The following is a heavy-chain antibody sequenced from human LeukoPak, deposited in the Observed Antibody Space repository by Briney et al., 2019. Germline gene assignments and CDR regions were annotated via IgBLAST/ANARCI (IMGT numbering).Heavy chain of an antibody. J-gene: IGHJ4*02. V-gene: IGHV1-2*02. CDR3: AGDLFGYDFWSGYSGYFDY. D-gene: IGHD3-3*01. CDR1: GYTFTGYY. Sequence: GASVKVSCKASGYTFTGYYMHWVRQAPGQGLERMGWINPNSGGTNYAQKFQGRVTMTRDTSISTAYMELSRLRSDDTAVYYCAGDLFGYDFWSGYSGYFDYWGQGTLVTVSS. CDR2: INPNSGGT.